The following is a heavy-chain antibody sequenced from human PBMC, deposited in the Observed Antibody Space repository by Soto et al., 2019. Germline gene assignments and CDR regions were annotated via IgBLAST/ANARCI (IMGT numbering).Heavy chain of an antibody. Sequence: ASVKVSCKASGGTFSSYAISWVRQAPGQGLEWMGGIIPIFGTANYAQKFQGRVTITADESTSTAYMELSSLRSEDTAVYYCAVGYSYGYGATPSYWGQGTLVTVSS. CDR1: GGTFSSYA. D-gene: IGHD5-18*01. V-gene: IGHV1-69*13. CDR3: AVGYSYGYGATPSY. J-gene: IGHJ4*02. CDR2: IIPIFGTA.